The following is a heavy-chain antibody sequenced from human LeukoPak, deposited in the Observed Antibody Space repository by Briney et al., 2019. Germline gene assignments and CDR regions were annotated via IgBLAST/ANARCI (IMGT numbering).Heavy chain of an antibody. D-gene: IGHD3-3*01. V-gene: IGHV5-51*01. CDR1: GYSFTSYW. J-gene: IGHJ5*02. CDR3: ARHRRSLERGWFDP. Sequence: ESLKISCKGSGYSFTSYWIGWVRQMPGKGLERMGIIYPGDSDTRYSPSFQGQVTISADKSISTAYLQWSSLKASDTAMYYCARHRRSLERGWFDPWAREPWSPSPQ. CDR2: IYPGDSDT.